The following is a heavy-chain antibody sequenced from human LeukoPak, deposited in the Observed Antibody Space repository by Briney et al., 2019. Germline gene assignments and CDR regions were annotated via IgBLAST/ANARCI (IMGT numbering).Heavy chain of an antibody. CDR3: ARVRCSGGSCYSNYFDY. J-gene: IGHJ4*02. CDR1: GGSISSSNW. CDR2: IYHSGST. V-gene: IGHV4-4*02. Sequence: SETLSLTCAVSGGSISSSNWWSWVRQPPGKGLEWIGEIYHSGSTNYNPSLKSRVTISVDTSKNQFSLKLSSVTAADTAVYYCARVRCSGGSCYSNYFDYWGQGTLVTVSS. D-gene: IGHD2-15*01.